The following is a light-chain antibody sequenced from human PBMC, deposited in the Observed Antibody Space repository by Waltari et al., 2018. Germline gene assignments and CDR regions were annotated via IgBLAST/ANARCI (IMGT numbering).Light chain of an antibody. V-gene: IGLV7-46*01. CDR3: LLSYSGARVV. CDR1: TGAVTSGHD. J-gene: IGLJ2*01. CDR2: DTS. Sequence: QAVVTQEPSLTVSPGGTVTLTCASSTGAVTSGHDPYRFQQKPGQAPRTLIYDTSNKHSWTPARFSGSLLGGKAALTLSGAQPEDEAEYYCLLSYSGARVVFGGGTKLTVL.